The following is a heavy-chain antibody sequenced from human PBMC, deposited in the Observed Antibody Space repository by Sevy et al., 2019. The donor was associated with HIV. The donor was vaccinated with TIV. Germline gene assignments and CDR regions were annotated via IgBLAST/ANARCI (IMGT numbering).Heavy chain of an antibody. CDR1: GFTFSNAW. Sequence: GGSLRLSCAASGFTFSNAWMSWVRQAPGKGLEWVGRIKSKTDGGTTDYAAPVKGRFTISRDDSKNTLYLQMNSLKTEDTAVYYCTTDQVQLLWFGELRFDYWGQGTLVTVSS. D-gene: IGHD3-10*01. CDR3: TTDQVQLLWFGELRFDY. V-gene: IGHV3-15*01. J-gene: IGHJ4*02. CDR2: IKSKTDGGTT.